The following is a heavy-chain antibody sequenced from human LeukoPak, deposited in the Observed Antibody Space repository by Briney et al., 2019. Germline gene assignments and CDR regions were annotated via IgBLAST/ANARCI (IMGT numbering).Heavy chain of an antibody. Sequence: SETLSLTCTVSGGSISSYYWSWIRQPPGKGLGWIGYIYYSGSTNYNPSLKSRVTISVDTSKNQFSLKLSSVTAADTAVYYCARGAMVKSRLDYWGQGTLVTVSS. V-gene: IGHV4-59*08. CDR3: ARGAMVKSRLDY. CDR1: GGSISSYY. J-gene: IGHJ4*02. CDR2: IYYSGST. D-gene: IGHD5-18*01.